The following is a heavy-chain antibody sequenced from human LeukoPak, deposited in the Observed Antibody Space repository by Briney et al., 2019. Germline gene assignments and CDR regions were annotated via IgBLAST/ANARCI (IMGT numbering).Heavy chain of an antibody. CDR1: GFTFCSYA. D-gene: IGHD1-1*01. CDR3: ATRSTTGTSYYYYYGMDV. V-gene: IGHV3-23*01. Sequence: GGSLRLSCAASGFTFCSYAMSWVRQAPGKGLEWVSAISGSGGSTYYADSVKGRFTISRDNSKNTLYLQMNSLRAEDTAVYYCATRSTTGTSYYYYYGMDVWGQGTTVTVSS. CDR2: ISGSGGST. J-gene: IGHJ6*02.